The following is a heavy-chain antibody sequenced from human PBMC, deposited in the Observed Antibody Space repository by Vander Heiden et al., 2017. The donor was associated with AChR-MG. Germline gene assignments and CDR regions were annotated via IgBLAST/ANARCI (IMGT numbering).Heavy chain of an antibody. V-gene: IGHV4-39*01. J-gene: IGHJ6*03. CDR1: GGSISSSSYY. Sequence: QLQLQESGPGLVKPSETLSLTCTVSGGSISSSSYYWGWIRQPPGKGLEWIGSIYYSGSTYYNPSLKSRVTISVDTSKNQFSLKLSSVTAADTAVYYCARQGSDDLSYYYYYYMDVWGKGTTVTVSS. CDR2: IYYSGST. D-gene: IGHD1-1*01. CDR3: ARQGSDDLSYYYYYYMDV.